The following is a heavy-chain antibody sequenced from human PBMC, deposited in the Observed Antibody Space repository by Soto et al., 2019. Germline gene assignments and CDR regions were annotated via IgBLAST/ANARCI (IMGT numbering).Heavy chain of an antibody. V-gene: IGHV1-69*01. CDR3: ARTSVAGRRRGGWYYDRAMDV. CDR1: VGTFRNFG. Sequence: QVQLVQSGAEVRKPGSSVKVSCMTPVGTFRNFGISWVRPAPGQGLEWMGGIIPQFDTRHAAQRFQDRVTITVDESRSTVHMEPRSLTPQDTAVYFCARTSVAGRRRGGWYYDRAMDVWGQGTTVVVSS. J-gene: IGHJ6*02. CDR2: IIPQFDTR. D-gene: IGHD1-7*01.